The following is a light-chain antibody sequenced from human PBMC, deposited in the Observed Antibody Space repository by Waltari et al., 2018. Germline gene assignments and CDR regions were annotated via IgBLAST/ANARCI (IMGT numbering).Light chain of an antibody. CDR3: QHYVRLPAT. Sequence: IVLTQSPGTLSLSPGERATLSCRASQSISPFLAWYQQRPGQAPRLLIYATSSRATGIPDRFSGSGSGTDFSLTISRLEPEDFAVYYCQHYVRLPATFGQGTKVEIK. V-gene: IGKV3-20*01. J-gene: IGKJ1*01. CDR1: QSISPF. CDR2: ATS.